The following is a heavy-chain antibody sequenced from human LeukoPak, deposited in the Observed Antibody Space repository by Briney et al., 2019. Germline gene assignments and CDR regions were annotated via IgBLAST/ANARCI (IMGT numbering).Heavy chain of an antibody. V-gene: IGHV3-30-3*01. J-gene: IGHJ3*02. Sequence: GGSLRLSCAASGFTFSSYAMHWVRQAPGKGLEWVAVISYDGSNKYYADSVKGRFTISRDNSKNALYLQMNSLRAEDTAVYYCAKDTPHGGATPSGAFDIWGQGTMVTVSS. D-gene: IGHD1-26*01. CDR2: ISYDGSNK. CDR3: AKDTPHGGATPSGAFDI. CDR1: GFTFSSYA.